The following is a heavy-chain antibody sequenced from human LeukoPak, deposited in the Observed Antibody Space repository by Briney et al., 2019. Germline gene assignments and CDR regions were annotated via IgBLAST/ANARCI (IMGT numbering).Heavy chain of an antibody. CDR3: VKWTGYGMN. J-gene: IGHJ4*02. V-gene: IGHV3-23*01. Sequence: PGGSLRLSCAASGFTFSSQSMTWVRQAPGKGLEWVSGISGSGDNTYYGDSVKGRFTISRDNSKSTMYLQMNCLRVEDTAVYYCVKWTGYGMNWGQGTLVTVSS. CDR1: GFTFSSQS. D-gene: IGHD3/OR15-3a*01. CDR2: ISGSGDNT.